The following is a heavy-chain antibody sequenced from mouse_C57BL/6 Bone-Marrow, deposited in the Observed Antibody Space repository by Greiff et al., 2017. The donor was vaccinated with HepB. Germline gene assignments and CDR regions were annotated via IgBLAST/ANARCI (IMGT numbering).Heavy chain of an antibody. Sequence: EVKLVESGGDLVKPGGSLKLSCAASGFTFSSYGMSWVRQTPDKRLEWVATISSGGSVKGRFTISRDNAKNTLYLQMSSLKSEDTAMYYCARHTTVVAKDYYFDVWGTGTTVTVSS. V-gene: IGHV5-6*02. CDR3: ARHTTVVAKDYYFDV. CDR2: ISSGG. D-gene: IGHD1-1*01. CDR1: GFTFSSYG. J-gene: IGHJ1*03.